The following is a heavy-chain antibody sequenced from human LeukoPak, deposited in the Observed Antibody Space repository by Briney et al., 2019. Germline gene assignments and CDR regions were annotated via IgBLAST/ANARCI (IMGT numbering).Heavy chain of an antibody. CDR3: ARSGYYTRFPNYYYYGMDV. D-gene: IGHD3-3*01. CDR2: IYYSGST. Sequence: SETLSLTCTVSGGSISSGGYYWSWIRQHPGKGLEWIGYIYYSGSTYYNPSLKSRVTISVDTSKSQFSLKLSSVTAADTAVYYCARSGYYTRFPNYYYYGMDVWGQGTTVTVSS. J-gene: IGHJ6*02. V-gene: IGHV4-31*03. CDR1: GGSISSGGYY.